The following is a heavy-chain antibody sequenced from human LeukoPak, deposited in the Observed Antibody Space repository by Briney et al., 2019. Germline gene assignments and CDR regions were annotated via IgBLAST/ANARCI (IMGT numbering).Heavy chain of an antibody. Sequence: SETLSLTCTVSGGSISSYYWSWIRQPPGKGLECIGYIYYSGSTNYNPSLKSRVTISVDTSKNQFSLTLSSVTAADTAVYYCARALIDLEIPYYYYMDVWGKGTTVTVSS. V-gene: IGHV4-59*01. CDR3: ARALIDLEIPYYYYMDV. CDR2: IYYSGST. CDR1: GGSISSYY. J-gene: IGHJ6*03. D-gene: IGHD1-1*01.